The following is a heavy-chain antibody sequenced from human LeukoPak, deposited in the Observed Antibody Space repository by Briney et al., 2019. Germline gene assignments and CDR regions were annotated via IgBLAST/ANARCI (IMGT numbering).Heavy chain of an antibody. CDR1: GFTFSSYA. J-gene: IGHJ3*02. CDR2: IKQDGSEK. D-gene: IGHD6-19*01. CDR3: AREGSSGWSDAFDI. V-gene: IGHV3-7*01. Sequence: GRSLRLSCAASGFTFSSYAMSWVRQAPGKGLEWVVNIKQDGSEKYYVDSVKGRFTISRDNAKNSLYLQMNSLRAEDTAVYYCAREGSSGWSDAFDIWGQGTMVTVSS.